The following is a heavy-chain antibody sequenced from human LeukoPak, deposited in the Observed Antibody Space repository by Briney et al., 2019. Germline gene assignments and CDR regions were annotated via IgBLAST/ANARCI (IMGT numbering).Heavy chain of an antibody. CDR1: GFTFTNSA. CDR2: ISGSGSST. V-gene: IGHV3-23*01. Sequence: GGSLRLSCAASGFTFTNSAMTWVRQAPGKGLEWVSVISGSGSSTNYADSVKGRFTVSRDNSRNTLFLQMNSLRAEDTAVYYCAKGSSGYYYDNWFDPWGQGTLVTVSS. D-gene: IGHD3-22*01. CDR3: AKGSSGYYYDNWFDP. J-gene: IGHJ5*02.